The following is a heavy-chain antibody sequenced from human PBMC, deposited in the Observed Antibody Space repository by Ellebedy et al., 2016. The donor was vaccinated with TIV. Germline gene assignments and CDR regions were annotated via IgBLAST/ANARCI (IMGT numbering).Heavy chain of an antibody. Sequence: GGSLRLSXAASGFTFSSYWMSWVRQAPGKGLEWVSAISGSGGSTYYADSVKGRFTISRDNSKNTLYLQMNSLRAEDTAVYYCAKDERAYGDYDLTAFDIWGQGTMVTVSS. CDR3: AKDERAYGDYDLTAFDI. V-gene: IGHV3-23*01. CDR2: ISGSGGST. CDR1: GFTFSSYW. D-gene: IGHD4-17*01. J-gene: IGHJ3*02.